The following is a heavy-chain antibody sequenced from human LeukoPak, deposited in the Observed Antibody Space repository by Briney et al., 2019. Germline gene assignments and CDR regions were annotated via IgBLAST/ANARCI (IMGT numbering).Heavy chain of an antibody. D-gene: IGHD1-20*01. CDR2: INPNSGGT. CDR1: GYTFTGYY. CDR3: ASPSNWNYYYYGMDV. Sequence: ASVKVSCKASGYTFTGYYMHWVRQAPGQGLEWMGWINPNSGGTNYAQKLQGRVTMTTDTSTSTAYMELRSLRSDDTAVYYCASPSNWNYYYYGMDVWGRGTTVTVSS. V-gene: IGHV1-2*02. J-gene: IGHJ6*02.